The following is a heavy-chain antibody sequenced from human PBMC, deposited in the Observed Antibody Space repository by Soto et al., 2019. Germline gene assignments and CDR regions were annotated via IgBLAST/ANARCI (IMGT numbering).Heavy chain of an antibody. CDR2: IIPILGIA. Sequence: GASVKVSCKASGGTFSSYTISWVRQAPGQGLEWMGRIIPILGIANYAQKFQGRATITADKSTSTAYMELSSLRSEDTAVYYCARDMTTVDYDAFDIWGQGTMVTVSS. D-gene: IGHD4-17*01. J-gene: IGHJ3*02. CDR3: ARDMTTVDYDAFDI. CDR1: GGTFSSYT. V-gene: IGHV1-69*04.